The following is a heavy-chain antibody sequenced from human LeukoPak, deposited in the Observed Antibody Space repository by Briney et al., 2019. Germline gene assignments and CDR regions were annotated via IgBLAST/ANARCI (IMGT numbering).Heavy chain of an antibody. D-gene: IGHD1-20*01. CDR3: ASVDYNWNYFLF. CDR1: GGSITSNNYF. Sequence: SETLSLTCSVSGGSITSNNYFWGWVRQPPGQGLEWIGSIFSLGSTYYNPSLKGRVTISVDTSKNHFSLKLTSVTATDTAVYYCASVDYNWNYFLFWGQGTLVTVSS. V-gene: IGHV4-39*02. CDR2: IFSLGST. J-gene: IGHJ4*02.